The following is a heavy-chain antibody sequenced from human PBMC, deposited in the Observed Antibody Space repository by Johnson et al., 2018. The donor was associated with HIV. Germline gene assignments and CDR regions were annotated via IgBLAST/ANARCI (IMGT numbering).Heavy chain of an antibody. D-gene: IGHD3-10*01. Sequence: QEKLVESGGGLVQPGGSLRLSCAASGFTFSDYYMNWIRQAPGKGLEWVSYISSSGSTIYYADSVKGRFTISRDNAKNSLYLQMNRLRAEDTAVYYCAREAWGFGERVDAFDIWGQGTMVTVSS. CDR1: GFTFSDYY. CDR2: ISSSGSTI. CDR3: AREAWGFGERVDAFDI. J-gene: IGHJ3*02. V-gene: IGHV3-11*01.